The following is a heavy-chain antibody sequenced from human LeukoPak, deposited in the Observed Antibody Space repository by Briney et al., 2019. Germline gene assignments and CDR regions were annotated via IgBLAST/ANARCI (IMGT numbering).Heavy chain of an antibody. CDR2: IFHSGST. CDR1: GGSISSNNW. D-gene: IGHD3-22*01. V-gene: IGHV4-4*02. Sequence: PSGTLSLTCAVSGGSISSNNWWSWVRQPPGKGLEWIGEIFHSGSTNYNPSLKSRVTISVDKSKNQFSLKLSSVTAADTAVYFCASPRGDDSGGYYTWYFHHWGQGILVTVSS. J-gene: IGHJ1*01. CDR3: ASPRGDDSGGYYTWYFHH.